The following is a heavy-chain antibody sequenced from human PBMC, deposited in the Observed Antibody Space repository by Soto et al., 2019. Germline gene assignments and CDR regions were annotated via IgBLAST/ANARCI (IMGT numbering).Heavy chain of an antibody. V-gene: IGHV1-69*13. CDR2: IIPIFGTA. D-gene: IGHD1-26*01. CDR1: GGTFSSYA. Sequence: SVKVSCKASGGTFSSYAISWVRQAPGQGLEWMGGIIPIFGTANYAQKFQGRVTITADESTSTAYMELSSLRSEDTAVYYCARDTELLLLSFAFDIWGQGTMVTVS. CDR3: ARDTELLLLSFAFDI. J-gene: IGHJ3*02.